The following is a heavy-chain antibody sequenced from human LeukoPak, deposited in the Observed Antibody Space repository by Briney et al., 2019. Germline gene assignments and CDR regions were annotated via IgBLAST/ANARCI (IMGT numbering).Heavy chain of an antibody. CDR3: ARIMGDYSILTGLYLNYNFDY. CDR1: GGSFSGYY. D-gene: IGHD3-9*01. J-gene: IGHJ4*02. CDR2: INHSGST. Sequence: TPSETLSLTCAVYGGSFSGYYWSWIRQPPGKGLEWIGEINHSGSTNYNPSLKSRVTISVDTSKNQFSLKLSSVTAADTAVYYCARIMGDYSILTGLYLNYNFDYWGQGTLVTVSS. V-gene: IGHV4-34*01.